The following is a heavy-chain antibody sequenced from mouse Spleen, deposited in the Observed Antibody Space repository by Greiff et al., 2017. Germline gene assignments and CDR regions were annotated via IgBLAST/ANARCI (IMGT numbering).Heavy chain of an antibody. CDR2: IDPENGDT. V-gene: IGHV14-4*01. CDR1: GFNIKDDY. Sequence: EVKVVESGAELVRPGASVKLSCTASGFNIKDDYMHWVKQRPEQGLEWIGWIDPENGDTEYASKFQGKATITADTSSNTAYLQLSSLTSEDTAVYYCTTADDGYAWFAYWGQGTLVTVSA. D-gene: IGHD2-3*01. J-gene: IGHJ3*01. CDR3: TTADDGYAWFAY.